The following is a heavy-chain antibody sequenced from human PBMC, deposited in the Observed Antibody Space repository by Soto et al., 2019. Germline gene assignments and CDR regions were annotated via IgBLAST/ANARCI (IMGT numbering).Heavy chain of an antibody. J-gene: IGHJ4*02. Sequence: SETLSLTCAVSGGSISTDNWWTWVRQPPGKGLEWVGEIYHSGSTNYNPSLESRVTISLDKSKNQFSLRLSSVTAADTAAYYCATRMGPPLWGQGTLVTVSA. V-gene: IGHV4-4*02. CDR1: GGSISTDNW. CDR3: ATRMGPPL. CDR2: IYHSGST.